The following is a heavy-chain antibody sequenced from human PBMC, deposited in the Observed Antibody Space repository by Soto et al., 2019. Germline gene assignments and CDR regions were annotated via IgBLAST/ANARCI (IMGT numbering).Heavy chain of an antibody. J-gene: IGHJ4*02. CDR1: GFSLSTSGMC. V-gene: IGHV2-70*01. CDR3: TRISDYYDSSGYYQFDY. CDR2: IDWDDDK. D-gene: IGHD3-22*01. Sequence: ESGPTLVNPTQTLTLTCTFSGFSLSTSGMCVSWIRQPPGKALEWLALIDWDDDKYYSTSLKTRLTISKDTSKNQVVLTMTNMDPVDTATYYCTRISDYYDSSGYYQFDYWGQGTLVTVSS.